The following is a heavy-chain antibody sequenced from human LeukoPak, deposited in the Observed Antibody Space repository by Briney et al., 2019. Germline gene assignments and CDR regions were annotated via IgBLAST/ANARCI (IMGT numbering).Heavy chain of an antibody. J-gene: IGHJ4*02. CDR2: IIPIFGTA. Sequence: GASVKVSCKASGDTFSSYAISWVRQAPGQGLEWMGGIIPIFGTANYAQKFQGRVTITTDESTSTAYMELSSLRSEDTAVYYCARSGGSGSYSYHFDYWGQGTLVTVSS. V-gene: IGHV1-69*05. CDR1: GDTFSSYA. CDR3: ARSGGSGSYSYHFDY. D-gene: IGHD3-10*01.